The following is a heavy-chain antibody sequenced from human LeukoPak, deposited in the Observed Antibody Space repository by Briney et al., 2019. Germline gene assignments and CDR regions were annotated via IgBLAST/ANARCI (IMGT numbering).Heavy chain of an antibody. CDR3: ARVVGATTRDYYYGMDV. CDR1: GGSIRSGGDY. J-gene: IGHJ6*02. D-gene: IGHD1-26*01. V-gene: IGHV4-30-2*01. Sequence: SQTLSLTCTVSGGSIRSGGDYWSWIRQHPGEGLEWIGYIYHSGSTYYNPSLKSRVTISVDRSKNQFSLKLSSVTAADTAVYYCARVVGATTRDYYYGMDVWGQGTAVTVSS. CDR2: IYHSGST.